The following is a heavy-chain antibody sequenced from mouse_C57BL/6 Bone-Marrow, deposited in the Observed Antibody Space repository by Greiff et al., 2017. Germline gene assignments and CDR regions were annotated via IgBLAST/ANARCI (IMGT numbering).Heavy chain of an antibody. CDR2: INPGSGGT. Sequence: VQLQQSGAELVRPGTSVKVSCKASGYAFTNYLIEWVKQRPGQGLEWIGVINPGSGGTNYNEKFKGKATLTADKSSSTAYMQLSSLTSEDSAVYFCARGDGNYRFAYWGQGPLVTVSA. D-gene: IGHD2-1*01. V-gene: IGHV1-54*01. CDR3: ARGDGNYRFAY. J-gene: IGHJ3*01. CDR1: GYAFTNYL.